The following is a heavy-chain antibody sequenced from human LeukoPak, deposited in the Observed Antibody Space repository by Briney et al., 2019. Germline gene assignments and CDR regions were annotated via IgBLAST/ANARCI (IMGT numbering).Heavy chain of an antibody. CDR3: ARAYDSSGTLFDY. D-gene: IGHD3-22*01. Sequence: SETLSLTCTVSGGSISSGGYYWSWIRQHPGKGLEWIGYIYYSGSTYYNPSLKSRVTISVDTSKNQFSLKLSSVTAADTAVYYCARAYDSSGTLFDYWGQGTLVTVSS. J-gene: IGHJ4*02. V-gene: IGHV4-31*03. CDR2: IYYSGST. CDR1: GGSISSGGYY.